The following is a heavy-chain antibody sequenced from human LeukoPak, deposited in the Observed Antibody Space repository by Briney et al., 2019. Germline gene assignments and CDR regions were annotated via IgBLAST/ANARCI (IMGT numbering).Heavy chain of an antibody. CDR1: GGSISSYY. Sequence: PSETLSLTCTVSGGSISSYYWSWIRQPPGKGLEWIGRIYTSGSTNYNPSLKSRVTMSVDTSKNQFSLKLSSVTAADTAVYYCARVQARDYYYYYYMDVWGKGTTVTVSS. CDR3: ARVQARDYYYYYYMDV. J-gene: IGHJ6*03. V-gene: IGHV4-4*07. CDR2: IYTSGST. D-gene: IGHD3-10*01.